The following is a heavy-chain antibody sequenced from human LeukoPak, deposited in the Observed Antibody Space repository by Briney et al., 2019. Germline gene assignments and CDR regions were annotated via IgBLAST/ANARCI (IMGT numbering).Heavy chain of an antibody. V-gene: IGHV4-34*01. D-gene: IGHD3-10*01. CDR3: ARPSLRWFGEGNWFDP. CDR1: GGSFSGYY. Sequence: PSETLSLTCAVYGGSFSGYYWSWIRQPPGKGLEWIGEINHSGSTNYNPSLKSRVTISVDTSKNQFSLKLSSVTAADTAVYYCARPSLRWFGEGNWFDPWGQGTLVTVSS. CDR2: INHSGST. J-gene: IGHJ5*02.